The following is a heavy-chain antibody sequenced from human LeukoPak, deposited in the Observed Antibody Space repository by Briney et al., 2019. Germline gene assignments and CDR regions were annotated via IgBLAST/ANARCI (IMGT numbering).Heavy chain of an antibody. CDR1: GGTFSSYA. V-gene: IGHV1-69*04. CDR3: ARVGARDSSGYYLDY. J-gene: IGHJ4*02. Sequence: GASVKVSCKASGGTFSSYAISWVRQAPGQGLEWMGRIIPILGIANYAQKFQGRVTITADKSTSTAYMELSSLRSEDTAVYYCARVGARDSSGYYLDYWGQGTLVTVSS. D-gene: IGHD3-22*01. CDR2: IIPILGIA.